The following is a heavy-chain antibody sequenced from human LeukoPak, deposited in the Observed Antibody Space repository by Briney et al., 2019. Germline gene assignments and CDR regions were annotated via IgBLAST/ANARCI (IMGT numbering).Heavy chain of an antibody. Sequence: SETLSLTCAVSGDFIWSSPSFWGWIRQPPGKGLEWIGSIYHSGSTYYNPSLKSRVTISVDPSKNQFSLKLTSVTAADTAVYYCARPYSSYNLDAFDIWGQGTMVTVSS. J-gene: IGHJ3*02. CDR2: IYHSGST. CDR3: ARPYSSYNLDAFDI. V-gene: IGHV4-39*01. CDR1: GDFIWSSPSF. D-gene: IGHD6-19*01.